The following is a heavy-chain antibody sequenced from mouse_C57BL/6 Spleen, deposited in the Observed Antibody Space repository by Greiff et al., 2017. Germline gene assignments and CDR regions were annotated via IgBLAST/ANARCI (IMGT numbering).Heavy chain of an antibody. CDR1: GYTFTSYW. Sequence: QVQLQQPGAELVRPGSSVKLSCKASGYTFTSYWMDWVKQRPGQGLEWIGNIYPSDSETHYNQKFKDKATLTVDKSSSTAYMQLSSLTSEDSAVYYCARGPRNYVDYWGQGTTLTVSS. J-gene: IGHJ2*01. CDR3: ARGPRNYVDY. CDR2: IYPSDSET. V-gene: IGHV1-61*01.